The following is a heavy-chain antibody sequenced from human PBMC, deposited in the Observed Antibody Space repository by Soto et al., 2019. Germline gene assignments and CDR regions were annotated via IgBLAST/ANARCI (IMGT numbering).Heavy chain of an antibody. CDR2: INPNSGNI. CDR1: GDTFTTYD. V-gene: IGHV1-8*01. Sequence: ASVKVSCKASGDTFTTYDINWARQATGHGLEWMGWINPNSGNISYAQRVQGRVTMTGDTAIRTAYMEMSALTSDDTALYYCARSDYYEDTGTFEIWGQGTPVTVSS. D-gene: IGHD4-17*01. CDR3: ARSDYYEDTGTFEI. J-gene: IGHJ1*01.